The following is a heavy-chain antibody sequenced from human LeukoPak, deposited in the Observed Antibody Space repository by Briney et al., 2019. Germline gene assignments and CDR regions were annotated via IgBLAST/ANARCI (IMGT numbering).Heavy chain of an antibody. CDR3: AREAPWDEYCGGDCSHGY. D-gene: IGHD2-21*02. J-gene: IGHJ4*02. CDR2: IKFDGSEK. Sequence: GGSLRLSCAASGFTFSNYWMSWVRQAPGKGLEWVANIKFDGSEKFYVDSVKGRFTISRDNAKNSLYLQMNSLRAEDTAVYYCAREAPWDEYCGGDCSHGYWGQGTLVTVSS. V-gene: IGHV3-7*01. CDR1: GFTFSNYW.